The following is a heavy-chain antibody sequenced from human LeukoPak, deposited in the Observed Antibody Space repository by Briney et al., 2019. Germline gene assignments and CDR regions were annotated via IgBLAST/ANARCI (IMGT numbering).Heavy chain of an antibody. V-gene: IGHV4-38-2*02. J-gene: IGHJ6*03. CDR3: ARVVLDCSGGSCSYMDV. Sequence: SETLSLTRTVSGYSISSGYYWGWIRQPPGKGLEWIGSIYHSGSTYYNPSLKSRVTISVDTSKNQFSLKLSSVTAADTAVYYCARVVLDCSGGSCSYMDVWGKGTTVTVSS. CDR2: IYHSGST. CDR1: GYSISSGYY. D-gene: IGHD2-15*01.